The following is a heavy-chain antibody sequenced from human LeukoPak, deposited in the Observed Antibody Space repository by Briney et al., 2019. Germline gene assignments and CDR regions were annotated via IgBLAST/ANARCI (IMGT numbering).Heavy chain of an antibody. CDR1: GFMFSSNW. V-gene: IGHV3-7*03. Sequence: EPGGSLRLSCAASGFMFSSNWMSWVRLAPGKGLEWVANIKEDGTETYYVDSVKGRFTISRDNAKNSLYLQMNSLRVEDTAVYYCAKGGRSLQTYWGQGTLVTVSS. J-gene: IGHJ4*02. CDR2: IKEDGTET. CDR3: AKGGRSLQTY. D-gene: IGHD5-24*01.